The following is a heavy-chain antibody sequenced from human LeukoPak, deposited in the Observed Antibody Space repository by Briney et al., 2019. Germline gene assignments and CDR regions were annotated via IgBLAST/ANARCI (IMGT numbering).Heavy chain of an antibody. V-gene: IGHV3-30*18. Sequence: GGSLRLSCAASGFTFSSYGMHWVRQAPGKGLEWVAVISYDGSNKYYADSVKGRFTISRDNSKNTLYLQMNSLRAEDTAVYYCAKDLSIGVVVTAVDAFDIWGQGTMVTVSS. CDR1: GFTFSSYG. CDR2: ISYDGSNK. J-gene: IGHJ3*02. CDR3: AKDLSIGVVVTAVDAFDI. D-gene: IGHD2-21*02.